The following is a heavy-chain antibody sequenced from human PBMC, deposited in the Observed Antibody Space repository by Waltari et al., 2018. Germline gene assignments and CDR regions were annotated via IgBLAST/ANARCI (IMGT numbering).Heavy chain of an antibody. V-gene: IGHV4-38-2*02. D-gene: IGHD3-3*01. CDR2: IYHSGSA. J-gene: IGHJ4*02. CDR1: YYSISSVNF. Sequence: QVQLQESGPGLVKPSETLSLTCTVSYYSISSVNFWGWIRQPPGKGLEWIGSIYHSGSAYYNTSRKSSSTMSVDTSMNQFSLKLSSVITAETAIYYCARWYQRSDLWCAYHYFAYWGQGALVTVSS. CDR3: ARWYQRSDLWCAYHYFAY.